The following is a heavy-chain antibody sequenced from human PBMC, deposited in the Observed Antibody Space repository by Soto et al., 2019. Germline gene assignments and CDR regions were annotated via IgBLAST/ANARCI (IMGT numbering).Heavy chain of an antibody. Sequence: QVQLQESGPGLVKPSETLSLTCTVSGGSISSYYWSWIRQPPGKGLEWIGYIYYSGSTNHNPSLKGRDTISVAPSKNQFSLKLSSVTAADTAVYYCARLRMGVDAKGGGGSYYFDYWGQGTLVTVSS. CDR3: ARLRMGVDAKGGGGSYYFDY. D-gene: IGHD2-15*01. CDR2: IYYSGST. J-gene: IGHJ4*02. V-gene: IGHV4-59*08. CDR1: GGSISSYY.